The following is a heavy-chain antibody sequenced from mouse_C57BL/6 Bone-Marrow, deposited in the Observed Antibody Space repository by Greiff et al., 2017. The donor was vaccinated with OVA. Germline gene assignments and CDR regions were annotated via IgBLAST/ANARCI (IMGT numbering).Heavy chain of an antibody. V-gene: IGHV3-6*01. CDR2: ISYDGSN. J-gene: IGHJ1*03. CDR3: AREKGPWYFDV. CDR1: GYSITSGYY. Sequence: ESGPGLVKPSQSLSLTCSVTGYSITSGYYWNWIRQFPGNKLEWMGYISYDGSNNYNPSLKNRISITRDTSKNQFFLKLNSVTTEDTATYYCAREKGPWYFDVWGTGTTVTVSS.